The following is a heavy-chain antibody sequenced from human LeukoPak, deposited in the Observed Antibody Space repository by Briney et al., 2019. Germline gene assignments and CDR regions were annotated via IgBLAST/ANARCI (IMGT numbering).Heavy chain of an antibody. J-gene: IGHJ6*02. CDR3: ARVVIVVVPAATHYYYGMDV. Sequence: SVKVSCKASGGTFSSYAISWVRQAPGQGLEWMGRIIPILGIANYAQKFQGRVTITADKSTSTAYMELSSLRSEDTAVYYCARVVIVVVPAATHYYYGMDVWGQGTTVTVS. D-gene: IGHD2-2*01. V-gene: IGHV1-69*04. CDR1: GGTFSSYA. CDR2: IIPILGIA.